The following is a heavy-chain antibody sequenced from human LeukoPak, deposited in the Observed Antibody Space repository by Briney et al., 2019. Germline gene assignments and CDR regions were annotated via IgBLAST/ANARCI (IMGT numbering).Heavy chain of an antibody. CDR2: LWYDGTNE. D-gene: IGHD3-16*01. Sequence: PGRSLRLSCAASEFTFNNYGMHWFRQAPGRGLEWVALLWYDGTNENYADSVKGRFTISRDNSKNTMYLQMNNLRAEDTAVYYCARRGTPNAFDLWGQGTMVTVSS. CDR3: ARRGTPNAFDL. CDR1: EFTFNNYG. V-gene: IGHV3-33*01. J-gene: IGHJ3*01.